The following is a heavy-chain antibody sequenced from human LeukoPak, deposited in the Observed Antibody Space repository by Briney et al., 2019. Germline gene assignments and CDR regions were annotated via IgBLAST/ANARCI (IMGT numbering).Heavy chain of an antibody. CDR3: ARAVQLERPPPLIGYYYMDV. J-gene: IGHJ6*03. CDR2: IYQSETA. V-gene: IGHV4-59*01. CDR1: GDSFSGYY. Sequence: SETLSLTCTVYGDSFSGYYWSWIRQPPGKGLEWIGSIYQSETAHYNPSLKSRVTISVDTSKNQFSLKLRSVTAADTAVYYCARAVQLERPPPLIGYYYMDVWGKGTTVTVSS. D-gene: IGHD1-1*01.